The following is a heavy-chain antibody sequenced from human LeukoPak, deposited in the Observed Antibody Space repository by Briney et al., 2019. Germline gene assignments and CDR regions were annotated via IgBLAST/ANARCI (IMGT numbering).Heavy chain of an antibody. CDR3: ARARSTSCYDY. V-gene: IGHV3-13*01. J-gene: IGHJ4*02. CDR1: GFTFSSYD. CDR2: IGTAGDT. Sequence: PGGSLRLSCAASGFTFSSYDTHWVRQATGKGLEWVSAIGTAGDTYYPGSVKGRFTISRENAKNSLYLQMNSLRAEDTAVYYCARARSTSCYDYWGQGTLVTVSS. D-gene: IGHD2-2*01.